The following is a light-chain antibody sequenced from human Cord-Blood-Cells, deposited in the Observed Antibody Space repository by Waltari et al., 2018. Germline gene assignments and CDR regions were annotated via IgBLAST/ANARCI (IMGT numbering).Light chain of an antibody. J-gene: IGKJ1*01. Sequence: DIQMTQSPSSLSASVGDRVTITCRASQSISSYLNWYQQKPGKAPKLLIYAASSLQSGVPSSFSGSESETDFTLTSSSLQPDDFATYYCQQSYSTPPWTFGEGTKVEIK. V-gene: IGKV1-39*01. CDR3: QQSYSTPPWT. CDR1: QSISSY. CDR2: AAS.